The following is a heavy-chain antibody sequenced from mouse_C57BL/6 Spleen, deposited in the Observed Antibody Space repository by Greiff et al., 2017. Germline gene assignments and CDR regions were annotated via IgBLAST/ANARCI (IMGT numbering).Heavy chain of an antibody. CDR1: GYTFTDYY. V-gene: IGHV1-76*01. CDR2: IYPGSGNT. J-gene: IGHJ4*01. CDR3: AREGYYYAMDY. Sequence: QVQLQQSGAELVRPGASVKLSCKASGYTFTDYYINWVKQRPGQGLEWIARIYPGSGNTYYNEKFKGKATLTAEKSSSTAYMQLSSLTSEDSAVYVCAREGYYYAMDYWGQGTSVTVSS.